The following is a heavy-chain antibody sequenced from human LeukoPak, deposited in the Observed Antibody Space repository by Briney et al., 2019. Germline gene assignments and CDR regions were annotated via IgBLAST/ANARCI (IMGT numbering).Heavy chain of an antibody. CDR2: INPDRGGT. CDR3: ARSRDFWSGYSDY. Sequence: ASVKVSCKASGYTFTGYYIHWVRQAPGQGLEWMGWINPDRGGTTYAQKFQGRVTMTRDTSITTAYMELRSLRSDDTAVYYCARSRDFWSGYSDYWGQGTLVTVSS. V-gene: IGHV1-2*02. CDR1: GYTFTGYY. J-gene: IGHJ4*02. D-gene: IGHD3-3*01.